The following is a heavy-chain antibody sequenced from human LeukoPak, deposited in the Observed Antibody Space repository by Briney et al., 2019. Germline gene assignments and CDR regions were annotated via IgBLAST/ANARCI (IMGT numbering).Heavy chain of an antibody. D-gene: IGHD3-22*01. CDR3: ARRAGALYYYDTSGPFDY. V-gene: IGHV3-53*01. J-gene: IGHJ4*02. CDR1: GFTVSSNY. Sequence: GGSLRLSCAASGFTVSSNYMSWVRQAPGKGLEWVSVIYTCGSTNYADSVKGRFTISRDNSKNTLYLQMNSLRAEDTAVYYCARRAGALYYYDTSGPFDYWGQGTLVTVSS. CDR2: IYTCGST.